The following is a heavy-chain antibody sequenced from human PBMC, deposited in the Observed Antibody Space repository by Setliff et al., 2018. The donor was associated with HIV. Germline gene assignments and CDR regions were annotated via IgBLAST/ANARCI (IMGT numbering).Heavy chain of an antibody. J-gene: IGHJ1*01. Sequence: SVKVSCKASGGTFTSYAIHWVRQAPGQGLEWMGGIIPIVGVTNYAQKFQVRVTITADKSTNTAYMDLHSMTSEDTAVYYCARNSDTAGYFLYWGQGTPVTVSS. V-gene: IGHV1-69*10. D-gene: IGHD6-13*01. CDR3: ARNSDTAGYFLY. CDR2: IIPIVGVT. CDR1: GGTFTSYA.